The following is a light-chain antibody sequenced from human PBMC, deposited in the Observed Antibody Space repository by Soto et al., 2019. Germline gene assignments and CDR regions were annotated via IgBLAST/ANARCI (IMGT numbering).Light chain of an antibody. CDR3: QQAYSFPPT. V-gene: IGKV1D-12*01. CDR1: RGISNW. CDR2: GAS. Sequence: DIQMTQSPSSVSASIGDRVTISCRASRGISNWLVWYQQKPGRAPKLLIYGASSLQIGVPSRFSGSGSGTDFTLTISGLQSDDFASYYCQQAYSFPPTFGQGTNVEFK. J-gene: IGKJ1*01.